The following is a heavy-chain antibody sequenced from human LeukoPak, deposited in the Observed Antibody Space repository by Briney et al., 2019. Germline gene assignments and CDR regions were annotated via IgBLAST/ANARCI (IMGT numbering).Heavy chain of an antibody. CDR1: GGTFSSYA. CDR2: IIPIFGTA. J-gene: IGHJ3*02. D-gene: IGHD3-10*01. CDR3: ARAFSLGGYAFDI. Sequence: GASVKVSCKASGGTFSSYAISWVRQAPGQGLEWMGGIIPIFGTANYAQKFQGRVTITRNTSISTAYMELSSLRSEDTAVYYCARAFSLGGYAFDIWGQGTMVTVSS. V-gene: IGHV1-69*05.